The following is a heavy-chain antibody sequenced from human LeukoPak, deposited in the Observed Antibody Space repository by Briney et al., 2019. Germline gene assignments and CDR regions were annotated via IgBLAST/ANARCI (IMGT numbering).Heavy chain of an antibody. CDR3: ARVGDSSGLHY. CDR1: GGTFSSYA. V-gene: IGHV1-2*02. CDR2: INPNSGGT. J-gene: IGHJ4*02. D-gene: IGHD3-22*01. Sequence: ASVKVSCKASGGTFSSYAISWVRQAPGQGLEWMGWINPNSGGTNYAQKFQGRVTMTRDTSISTAYMELSRLRSDDTAVYYCARVGDSSGLHYWGQGTLVTVSS.